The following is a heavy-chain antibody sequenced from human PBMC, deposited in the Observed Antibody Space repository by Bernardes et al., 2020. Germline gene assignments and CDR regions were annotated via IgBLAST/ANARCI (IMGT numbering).Heavy chain of an antibody. CDR3: ASGSLGVATISTRSGWFDP. Sequence: SETLSLTCTVSGGSISSSSYYWGWIRQPPGKGLEWIGSIYYSGSTYYNPSLKSRVTISVDTSKNQFSLKLSSVTAADTAVYYCASGSLGVATISTRSGWFDPWGQGTLVTVSS. V-gene: IGHV4-39*01. J-gene: IGHJ5*02. CDR2: IYYSGST. D-gene: IGHD5-12*01. CDR1: GGSISSSSYY.